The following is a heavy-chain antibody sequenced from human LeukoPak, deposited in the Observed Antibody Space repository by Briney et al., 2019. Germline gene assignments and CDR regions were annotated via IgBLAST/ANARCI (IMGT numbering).Heavy chain of an antibody. CDR2: ISWNSGSI. D-gene: IGHD4-17*01. V-gene: IGHV3-9*01. Sequence: GRSLRLSCAASGFTFDDYAMHWVRQAPGKGLEWVSGISWNSGSIGYADSVKGRFTISRDNAKNSLYLQMNSLRAEDTAVYYCAKAGYGDSFFDYWGQGTLVTVSS. J-gene: IGHJ4*02. CDR3: AKAGYGDSFFDY. CDR1: GFTFDDYA.